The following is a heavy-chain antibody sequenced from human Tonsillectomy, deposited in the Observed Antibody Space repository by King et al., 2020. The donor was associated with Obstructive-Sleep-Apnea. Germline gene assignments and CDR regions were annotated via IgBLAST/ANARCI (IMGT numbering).Heavy chain of an antibody. Sequence: QLVQSGGGLVQPGRSLRLSCAASGFVFDDYAMHWVRQAPGKGLEWVSGISWNSGSIDYADSVKGRFTISRDNAKNSLYLQMNGLRAEDTAFYYCARDNHGLDVWGQGTTVTVSS. CDR3: ARDNHGLDV. J-gene: IGHJ6*02. V-gene: IGHV3-9*01. CDR1: GFVFDDYA. CDR2: ISWNSGSI.